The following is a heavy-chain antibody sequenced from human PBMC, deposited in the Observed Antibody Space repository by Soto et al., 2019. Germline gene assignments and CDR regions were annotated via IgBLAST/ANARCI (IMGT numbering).Heavy chain of an antibody. CDR1: GFTFSSYA. D-gene: IGHD3-22*01. V-gene: IGHV3-30-3*01. CDR2: ISYDGSNK. CDR3: ARSMIVVVITTPGFDY. Sequence: QVQLVESGGGVVQPGRSLRLSCAASGFTFSSYAMHWVRQAPGKGLEWVAVISYDGSNKYYADSVKGRFTISRDNSKNTLYLQMNSLIAEDTAVYYCARSMIVVVITTPGFDYWGQGTLVTVSS. J-gene: IGHJ4*02.